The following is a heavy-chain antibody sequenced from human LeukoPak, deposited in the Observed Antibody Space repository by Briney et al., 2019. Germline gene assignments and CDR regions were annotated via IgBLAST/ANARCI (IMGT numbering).Heavy chain of an antibody. D-gene: IGHD5-12*01. V-gene: IGHV3-7*01. CDR1: GFTLSSYW. Sequence: GSLRLSCAASGFTLSSYWMSWVRQAPGKGLEWVANIKQDGSEKYYVDSVKGRFTISRDNAKNSLYLQMNSLRAEDTAVYYCATLVATTRFDYWGQGTLATVSS. CDR3: ATLVATTRFDY. J-gene: IGHJ4*02. CDR2: IKQDGSEK.